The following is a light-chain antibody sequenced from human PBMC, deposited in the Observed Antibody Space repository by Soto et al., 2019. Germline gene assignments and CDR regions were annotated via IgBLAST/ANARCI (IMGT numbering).Light chain of an antibody. CDR1: SSDIGGYNF. V-gene: IGLV2-11*01. J-gene: IGLJ2*01. Sequence: QSVLTQPRSLSGSPGQSVTISCTGTSSDIGGYNFVSWYQQHPGKAPKVMLYDVSKRPSGVPDRFSGSKSGNTASLTISGLQADDEADYYCCSYAGSYTVVFGGGTKLTVL. CDR3: CSYAGSYTVV. CDR2: DVS.